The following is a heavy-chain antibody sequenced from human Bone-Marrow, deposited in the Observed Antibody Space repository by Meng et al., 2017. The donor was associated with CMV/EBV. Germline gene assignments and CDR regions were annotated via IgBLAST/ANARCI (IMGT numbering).Heavy chain of an antibody. D-gene: IGHD1-26*01. CDR2: IYYSGST. CDR1: GGSISSSSYY. CDR3: ARVGVGRRGNWFDP. V-gene: IGHV4-39*01. Sequence: SEILSLTCTVSGGSISSSSYYWGWIRQPPGKGLEWIGSIYYSGSTYYNPSLKSRVTISVDTSKNQFSPKLSSVTAADTAVYYCARVGVGRRGNWFDPWGQGTLVTVSS. J-gene: IGHJ5*02.